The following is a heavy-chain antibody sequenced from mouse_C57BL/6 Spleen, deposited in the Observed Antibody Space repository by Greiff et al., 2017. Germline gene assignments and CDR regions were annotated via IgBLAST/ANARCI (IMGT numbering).Heavy chain of an antibody. V-gene: IGHV3-6*01. D-gene: IGHD1-1*01. CDR3: ARGYYGYMDY. Sequence: VQLQESGPGLVKPSQSLSLTCSVTGYSITSGYYWNWIRQFPGNKLEWMGYISYDGSNNYNPSLKNRISITRDTSKNQFFLKLNSVTTEDTATYYCARGYYGYMDYWGQGTSVTVSS. CDR2: ISYDGSN. J-gene: IGHJ4*01. CDR1: GYSITSGYY.